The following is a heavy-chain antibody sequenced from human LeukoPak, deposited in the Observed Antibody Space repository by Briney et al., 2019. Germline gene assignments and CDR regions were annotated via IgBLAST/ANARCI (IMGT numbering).Heavy chain of an antibody. Sequence: ASVKVSCKASGYTFTGYYIHWVRQAPGQGLEWMGWINPNSGGTNYAQKFQGRVTMTRDTSISTAYMELSRLRSDDTAVYYCARDSIKGVRFLGYWGQGTLVTVSS. J-gene: IGHJ4*02. D-gene: IGHD3-3*01. CDR2: INPNSGGT. CDR3: ARDSIKGVRFLGY. CDR1: GYTFTGYY. V-gene: IGHV1-2*02.